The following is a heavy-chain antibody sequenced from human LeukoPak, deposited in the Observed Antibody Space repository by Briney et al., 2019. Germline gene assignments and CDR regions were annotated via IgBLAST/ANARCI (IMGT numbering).Heavy chain of an antibody. Sequence: PGGSQRLSCAASGFTFSSYWMSWVRQAPGKGLEWVANIKQDGSEKYYVDSVKGRFTISRDNAKNSLYLQMNSLRAEDTAVYYCARVPKPIFGVVIKGLTSSYYFDYWGQGTLVTVSS. CDR2: IKQDGSEK. CDR1: GFTFSSYW. CDR3: ARVPKPIFGVVIKGLTSSYYFDY. J-gene: IGHJ4*02. D-gene: IGHD3-3*01. V-gene: IGHV3-7*01.